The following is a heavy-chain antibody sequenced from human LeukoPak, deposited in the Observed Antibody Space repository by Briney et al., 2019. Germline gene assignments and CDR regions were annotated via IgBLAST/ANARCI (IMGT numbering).Heavy chain of an antibody. Sequence: SETLSLTCTVSGGSISSYYWSWIRQPAGKGLEWIGRTHTSGSTNYNPSLKSRVSMSVDMSKNQFSLRLSSVTAADTAVYYCAGIYSWNYFDYWSQGTLVTVSS. D-gene: IGHD1-1*01. CDR2: THTSGST. J-gene: IGHJ4*02. CDR1: GGSISSYY. V-gene: IGHV4-4*07. CDR3: AGIYSWNYFDY.